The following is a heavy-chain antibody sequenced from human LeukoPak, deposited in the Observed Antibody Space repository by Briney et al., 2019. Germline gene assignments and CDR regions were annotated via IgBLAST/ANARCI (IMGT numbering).Heavy chain of an antibody. CDR1: GFTFSSNY. J-gene: IGHJ3*01. CDR2: IKRDGSEK. Sequence: GGSLRLSCAASGFTFSSNYMSWVRQAPGKGLEWVANIKRDGSEKYSVDSVKGRFTISRDNAENSLYLQMNSLRAEDTAVYYCARARDYGSGKPNAFDVWGQGTMVTVSS. CDR3: ARARDYGSGKPNAFDV. V-gene: IGHV3-7*04. D-gene: IGHD3-10*01.